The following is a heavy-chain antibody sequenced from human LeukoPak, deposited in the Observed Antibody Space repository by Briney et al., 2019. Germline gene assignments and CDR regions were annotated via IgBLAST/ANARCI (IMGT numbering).Heavy chain of an antibody. CDR1: GFTFSSYA. D-gene: IGHD2-21*02. CDR2: ISGGASNT. J-gene: IGHJ4*02. CDR3: ARARSMLRLQSSFDF. Sequence: GGSLTLSCAASGFTFSSYAMRWVRQAPGKGLEWVSSISGGASNTYYVDSVKGRFTISRDSSNNTLLLQMTSLRVEDTAIYFCARARSMLRLQSSFDFWGQRALDTVSS. V-gene: IGHV3-23*01.